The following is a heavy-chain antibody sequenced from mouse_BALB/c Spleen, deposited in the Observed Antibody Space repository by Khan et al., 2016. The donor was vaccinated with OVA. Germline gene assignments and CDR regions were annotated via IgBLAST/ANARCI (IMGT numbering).Heavy chain of an antibody. V-gene: IGHV1S81*02. CDR2: INPSKGRT. Sequence: QVQLQQSGAELVKPGTTVKLSCKASGYSFINYWMPWVKQRPGQGLEWIGEINPSKGRTNFNEKFTSKATLTVDESSSTAYLQISSLRSEDSAVYYGARWGWTVFAYWGQGTLVTVST. CDR1: GYSFINYW. D-gene: IGHD3-3*01. J-gene: IGHJ3*01. CDR3: ARWGWTVFAY.